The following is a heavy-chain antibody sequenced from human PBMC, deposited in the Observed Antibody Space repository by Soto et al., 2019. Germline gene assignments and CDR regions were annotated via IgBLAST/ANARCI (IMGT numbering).Heavy chain of an antibody. V-gene: IGHV4-34*01. J-gene: IGHJ6*02. D-gene: IGHD6-6*01. CDR3: ARGRGRRSSSSNYYYYGMDV. CDR2: INHSGST. CDR1: GGSFSGYY. Sequence: LSLTCAVYGGSFSGYYWSWIRQPPGKGLEWIGEINHSGSTNYNPSLKSRVTISVDTSKNQFSLKLSSVTAADTAVYYCARGRGRRSSSSNYYYYGMDVWGQGTTVTVSS.